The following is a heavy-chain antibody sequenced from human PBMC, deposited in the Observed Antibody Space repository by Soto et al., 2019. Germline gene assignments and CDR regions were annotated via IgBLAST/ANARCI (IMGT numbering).Heavy chain of an antibody. V-gene: IGHV1-69*13. CDR2: IIPIFGTA. J-gene: IGHJ3*02. CDR1: GGTFSSYA. D-gene: IGHD1-26*01. Sequence: GASVKVSCKASGGTFSSYAISWVRQAPGQGLEWMGGIIPIFGTANYAQKFQGRVTITADESTSTAYMELSSLRSEDTAVYYCAREWAPIGSIVGATSPFDIWGQGTMVTVSS. CDR3: AREWAPIGSIVGATSPFDI.